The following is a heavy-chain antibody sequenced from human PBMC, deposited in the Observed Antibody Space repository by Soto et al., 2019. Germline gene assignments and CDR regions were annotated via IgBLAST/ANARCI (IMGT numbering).Heavy chain of an antibody. D-gene: IGHD3-16*01. J-gene: IGHJ3*02. CDR2: IKQDGSEK. Sequence: GGSLRLSCAASGFTFSSYWMSWVRQAPGKGLEWVANIKQDGSEKYYVDSVKGRFTISRDNAKNSLYLQMNSLRAEDTAVYYCARDGGDSDYVWGSYSGHKDDDAFDIWGQGTMVTVSS. V-gene: IGHV3-7*01. CDR3: ARDGGDSDYVWGSYSGHKDDDAFDI. CDR1: GFTFSSYW.